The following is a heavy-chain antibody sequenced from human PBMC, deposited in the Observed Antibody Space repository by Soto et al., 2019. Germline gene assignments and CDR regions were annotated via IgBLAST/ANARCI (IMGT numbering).Heavy chain of an antibody. CDR1: GGSIGTYY. J-gene: IGHJ5*02. D-gene: IGHD2-2*01. CDR2: IHYGGST. Sequence: QVQLQESGPGLVKPSETLSLNCTVSGGSIGTYYWSWIRQPPGKRLEWIAYIHYGGSTNYNPSLKSRVTLSLDTSKNQCSLKLNSVTAADTAVYYCARGPCRSATCYRGWFDPWGQGVLVTVSP. V-gene: IGHV4-59*01. CDR3: ARGPCRSATCYRGWFDP.